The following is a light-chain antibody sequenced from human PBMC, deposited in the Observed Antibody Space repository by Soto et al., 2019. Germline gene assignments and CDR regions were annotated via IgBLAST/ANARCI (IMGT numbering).Light chain of an antibody. J-gene: IGLJ3*02. CDR2: DTN. CDR1: TGTVTSGHY. Sequence: QAVVTQEPSLTVSPGGTVTLTCASKTGTVTSGHYPYWFQQRPGQAPRTLIYDTNNSHSWTPGRFSGSLLGGKAALTLSGAQPEDEAEYFCMLYYNTVGLVFGGGTKLTVL. CDR3: MLYYNTVGLV. V-gene: IGLV7-46*01.